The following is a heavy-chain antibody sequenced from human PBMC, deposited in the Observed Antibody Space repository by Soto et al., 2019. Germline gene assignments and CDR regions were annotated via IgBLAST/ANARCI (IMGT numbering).Heavy chain of an antibody. CDR1: GFTFSSYG. Sequence: GGSLRLSCAASGFTFSSYGMHWVRQAPGKGLEWVAVISYDGSNKYYADSVKGRFTISRDNSKNTLYLQMNSLRAEDTAVYYCAKDGITGTTYYYYGMDVWGQGTTVTVSS. CDR3: AKDGITGTTYYYYGMDV. V-gene: IGHV3-30*18. J-gene: IGHJ6*02. CDR2: ISYDGSNK. D-gene: IGHD1-7*01.